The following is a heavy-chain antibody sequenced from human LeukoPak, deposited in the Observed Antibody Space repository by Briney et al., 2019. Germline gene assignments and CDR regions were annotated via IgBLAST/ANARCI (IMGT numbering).Heavy chain of an antibody. CDR2: ISGRGGST. CDR3: ARPFSQYCSSTSCYPTPWAYFDY. D-gene: IGHD2-2*01. J-gene: IGHJ4*02. Sequence: GGSLRLSCAASGFTFSSYAMGWVRQAPGKGREGVSAISGRGGSTYYADSVKGRFTISRDNSKNTVYLQMNSLRAEDTAVYYCARPFSQYCSSTSCYPTPWAYFDYWGQGTLVTVSS. V-gene: IGHV3-23*01. CDR1: GFTFSSYA.